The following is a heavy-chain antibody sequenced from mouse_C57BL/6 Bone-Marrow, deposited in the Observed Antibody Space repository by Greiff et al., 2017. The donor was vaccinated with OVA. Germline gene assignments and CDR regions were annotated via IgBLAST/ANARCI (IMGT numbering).Heavy chain of an antibody. CDR3: ARHGSPYFDD. CDR1: GYTFTSYW. Sequence: QVQLQQPGAELVKPGASVKLSCKASGYTFTSYWMHWVKPRPGQGLEWIGMIHPNSGSTNYNEKFKSKATLTVDKSSSTAYMQLSSLTSEDASVYYCARHGSPYFDDWGQGTTRTVSS. D-gene: IGHD1-1*01. J-gene: IGHJ2*01. V-gene: IGHV1-64*01. CDR2: IHPNSGST.